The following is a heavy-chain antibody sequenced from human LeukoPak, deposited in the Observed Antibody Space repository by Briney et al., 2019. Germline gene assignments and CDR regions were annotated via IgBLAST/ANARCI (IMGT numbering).Heavy chain of an antibody. V-gene: IGHV3-21*01. J-gene: IGHJ3*02. Sequence: GGSLRLSCAASGFTFSSYNMNWVRQAPGKGLEWVSSISSSSSYIYYADSVKGRFTISRDNAKNSLYLQMNSLRAEDTAVYYCAREISVAGLPIWGQGTMVTVSS. CDR1: GFTFSSYN. CDR3: AREISVAGLPI. D-gene: IGHD6-19*01. CDR2: ISSSSSYI.